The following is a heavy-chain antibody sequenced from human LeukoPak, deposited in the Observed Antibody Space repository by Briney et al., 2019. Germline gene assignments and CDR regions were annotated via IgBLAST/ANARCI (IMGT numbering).Heavy chain of an antibody. J-gene: IGHJ3*02. CDR3: AREDYFDSSGHLFDI. D-gene: IGHD3-22*01. V-gene: IGHV4-61*02. CDR1: GGSISSGSYY. Sequence: SETLSLTCTVSGGSISSGSYYGSWIRQPAGKGLEWIGRIYTSRSTNYNPSHKSRVTISVDTSKNQFSLKLSSVTAADTAVYYCAREDYFDSSGHLFDIWGQGTMVTVSS. CDR2: IYTSRST.